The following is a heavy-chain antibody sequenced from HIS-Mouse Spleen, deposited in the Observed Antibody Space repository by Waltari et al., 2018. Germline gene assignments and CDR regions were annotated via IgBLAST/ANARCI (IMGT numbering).Heavy chain of an antibody. CDR2: IYYSGST. D-gene: IGHD1-26*01. Sequence: QLQLQESGPGLVKPSETLSLTCTVSGGSISSSSYYWGWIRQPPGKGLEWIGSIYYSGSTSYNPSLKSRVTISVDTSKNQFSLKLSSVTAADTAVYYCARAGIVGATAVFDYWGQGTLVTVSS. CDR3: ARAGIVGATAVFDY. V-gene: IGHV4-39*07. CDR1: GGSISSSSYY. J-gene: IGHJ4*02.